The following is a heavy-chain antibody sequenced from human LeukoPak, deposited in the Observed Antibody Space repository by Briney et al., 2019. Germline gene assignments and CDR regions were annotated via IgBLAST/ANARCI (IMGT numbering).Heavy chain of an antibody. CDR2: ITGAGDTT. V-gene: IGHV3-53*01. D-gene: IGHD3-3*01. Sequence: PGGSLRLSCAASGFIVNTNYMSWVRQDPGRGLEWVSSITGAGDTTYYPESVKGRFIISRDNSKNTLYLQMNSLRVEDTALYFCVRDRNYYEALQRSYWGQGTLVTVSS. J-gene: IGHJ4*02. CDR3: VRDRNYYEALQRSY. CDR1: GFIVNTNY.